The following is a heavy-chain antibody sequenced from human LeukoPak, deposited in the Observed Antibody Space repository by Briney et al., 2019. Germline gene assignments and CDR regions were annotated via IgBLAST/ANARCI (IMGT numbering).Heavy chain of an antibody. CDR2: INPNSGGT. CDR3: ARAATAAAGGEPFDY. D-gene: IGHD6-13*01. V-gene: IGHV1-2*02. Sequence: ASVKVSCKASGYTFTGYYMHWVRQAPGQGLEWMGWINPNSGGTNYAQKFQGRVTMTRDTSISTAYMELSRLRSDDTAVYYCARAATAAAGGEPFDYWGQGTLVIVSS. CDR1: GYTFTGYY. J-gene: IGHJ4*02.